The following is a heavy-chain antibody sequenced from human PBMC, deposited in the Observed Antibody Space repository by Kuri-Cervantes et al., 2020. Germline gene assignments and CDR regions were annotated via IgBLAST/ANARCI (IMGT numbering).Heavy chain of an antibody. Sequence: ASVKVSCKASGYTFTSYGISWVRQAPGQGLEWMGWISAYNGNTNYAQKLQGRVTMTTDTSTSTAYMELRSLRSDDTAVYYCARGTMVQGVIMLHSYYYMDVWGKGTTVTVSS. CDR2: ISAYNGNT. CDR1: GYTFTSYG. D-gene: IGHD3-10*01. V-gene: IGHV1-18*01. J-gene: IGHJ6*03. CDR3: ARGTMVQGVIMLHSYYYMDV.